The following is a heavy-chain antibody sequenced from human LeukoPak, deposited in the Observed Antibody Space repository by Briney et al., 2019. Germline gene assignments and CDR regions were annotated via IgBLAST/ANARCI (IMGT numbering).Heavy chain of an antibody. CDR1: GGSISSGSYY. Sequence: PSQTLSLTCTVSGGSISSGSYYWSWIRQPAGKGLEWIGRIYTSGSTNYNPSLKSRVTISVDTSKNQFSLKLSSVTAADTAVYYCASARYNWNDGERVDYWGQGTLVTVSS. D-gene: IGHD1-1*01. V-gene: IGHV4-61*02. J-gene: IGHJ4*02. CDR3: ASARYNWNDGERVDY. CDR2: IYTSGST.